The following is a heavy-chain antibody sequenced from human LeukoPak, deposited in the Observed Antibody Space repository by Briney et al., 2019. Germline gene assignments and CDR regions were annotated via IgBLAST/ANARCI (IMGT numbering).Heavy chain of an antibody. CDR2: IYHSGST. CDR3: ARLVLMVYAIRELGKFDY. V-gene: IGHV4-38-2*01. CDR1: GYSISSGYY. Sequence: SETLSLTCAVSGYSISSGYYCGRIRQPPGKGLEWIGSIYHSGSTYYNPSLKSRVTISVDTSKNQFSLKLSSVTAADTAVYYCARLVLMVYAIRELGKFDYWGQGTLVTVSS. J-gene: IGHJ4*02. D-gene: IGHD2-8*01.